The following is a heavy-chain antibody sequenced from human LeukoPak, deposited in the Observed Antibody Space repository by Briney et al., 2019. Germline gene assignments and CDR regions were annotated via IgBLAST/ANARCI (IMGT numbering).Heavy chain of an antibody. CDR1: VHTYTSCG. CDR2: MYPNSGNT. Sequence: ASVNVSCKASVHTYTSCGINWVRPAAGQGLEWMGWMYPNSGNTGYGQRFQGRHTKTRVNSKGTAYMELSNLTSEDTAIYYGTRGFSGRRDNWGERALVTVSA. D-gene: IGHD6-19*01. V-gene: IGHV1-8*01. J-gene: IGHJ4*02. CDR3: TRGFSGRRDN.